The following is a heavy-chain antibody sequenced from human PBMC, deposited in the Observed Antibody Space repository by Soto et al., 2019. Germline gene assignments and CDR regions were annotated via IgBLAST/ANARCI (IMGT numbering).Heavy chain of an antibody. CDR3: AKKYYFGSGSYVFYFDY. V-gene: IGHV3-23*01. CDR2: MSGTAGNT. CDR1: GFTFSNYA. D-gene: IGHD3-10*01. Sequence: EVQLLESGGGSVQPGGSLRLSCAASGFTFSNYAMTWVRQAPGKGLEWVSTMSGTAGNTYYADSVKGRFTISRDNSKNTLYLQMNSLRAEVTAVYYCAKKYYFGSGSYVFYFDYWGQGTLVTVSS. J-gene: IGHJ4*02.